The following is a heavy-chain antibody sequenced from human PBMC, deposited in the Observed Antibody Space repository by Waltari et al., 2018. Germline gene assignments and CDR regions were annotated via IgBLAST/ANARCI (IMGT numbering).Heavy chain of an antibody. CDR1: GFRIGQYP. V-gene: IGHV3-23*04. D-gene: IGHD3-10*01. J-gene: IGHJ2*01. CDR2: GTADGRSR. Sequence: QLVESGGGLVQPGESLRLPCLASGFRIGQYPMGWVRQAPGEGRGWVATGTADGRSRQYAGPVKGRFTISRDNSGNTLDLQMNYLRAEDTAVYFCVKADFGNPFWYFDLWGRGSLVTVSS. CDR3: VKADFGNPFWYFDL.